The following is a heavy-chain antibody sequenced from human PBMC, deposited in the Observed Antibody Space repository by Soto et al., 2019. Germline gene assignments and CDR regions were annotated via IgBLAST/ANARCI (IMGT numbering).Heavy chain of an antibody. J-gene: IGHJ4*02. CDR2: IYYSGST. D-gene: IGHD5-18*01. V-gene: IGHV4-59*01. CDR3: ARVGIYSYGPYFDY. CDR1: GGSISSYY. Sequence: QVQLQESGPGLVKPSETLSLTCTVSGGSISSYYWSWIRQPPGKGLEWIGYIYYSGSTNYNPSLKSRVTISVDTSKNQFSLKLSSVTAADTAVYYCARVGIYSYGPYFDYWGQGTLVTVSS.